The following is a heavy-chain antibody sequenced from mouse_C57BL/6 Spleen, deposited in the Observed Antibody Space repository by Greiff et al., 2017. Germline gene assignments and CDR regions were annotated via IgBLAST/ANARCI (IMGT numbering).Heavy chain of an antibody. D-gene: IGHD1-1*01. CDR3: TRGIYYGSSFDY. V-gene: IGHV5-9-1*02. CDR2: ISSGGDYI. CDR1: GFTFSSYA. J-gene: IGHJ2*01. Sequence: EVNVVESGEGLVKPGGSLKLSCAASGFTFSSYAMSWVRQTPEQRLEWVAYISSGGDYIYYADTVKGRFTISRDNARTTLYLQMRSLKSEDAAMYYCTRGIYYGSSFDYWGQGTILTVSS.